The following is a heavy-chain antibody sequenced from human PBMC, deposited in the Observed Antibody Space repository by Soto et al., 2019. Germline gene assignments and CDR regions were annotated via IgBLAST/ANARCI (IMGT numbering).Heavy chain of an antibody. Sequence: SETLSLTCNVSGGSISSSRSYWAWFRQPPGKELEWIANIFYAGNTYYNPSLKSRVTVSVDTSKNQFSLELDSVTAADTAVYYCARQAAAPGIDLWFDPWGQGTLVTVSS. CDR3: ARQAAAPGIDLWFDP. CDR1: GGSISSSRSY. J-gene: IGHJ5*02. CDR2: IFYAGNT. V-gene: IGHV4-39*01. D-gene: IGHD6-13*01.